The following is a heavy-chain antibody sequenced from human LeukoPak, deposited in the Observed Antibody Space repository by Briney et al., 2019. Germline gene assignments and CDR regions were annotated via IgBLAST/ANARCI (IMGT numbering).Heavy chain of an antibody. CDR3: ARSTRLKTEYYYDSNDYYGLGAFDI. CDR2: IYTSGST. V-gene: IGHV4-4*07. CDR1: GGSISTYY. J-gene: IGHJ3*02. D-gene: IGHD3-22*01. Sequence: SETLSLTCTVSGGSISTYYWSWIRQPAGKGLEWIGRIYTSGSTNYNPSLKSRVTMSLDTSKNQFSLKLSSVTAADTAVYYCARSTRLKTEYYYDSNDYYGLGAFDIWGQGTMVTVSS.